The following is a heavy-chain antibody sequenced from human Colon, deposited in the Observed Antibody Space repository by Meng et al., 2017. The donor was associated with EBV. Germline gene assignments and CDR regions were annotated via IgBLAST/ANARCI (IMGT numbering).Heavy chain of an antibody. D-gene: IGHD1-26*01. V-gene: IGHV4-4*02. J-gene: IGHJ4*02. CDR2: IDDSGST. Sequence: QVQLQVSGPGLVTPSGTLSPTCGVSGVSISSNIRWTWVRQPPGKGLEWIGDIDDSGSTNYNPSLNSRISISLDKSKNHFSLKVNSVTAADTAVYYCARGKQDAWELLAYWGQGALVTVSS. CDR3: ARGKQDAWELLAY. CDR1: GVSISSNIR.